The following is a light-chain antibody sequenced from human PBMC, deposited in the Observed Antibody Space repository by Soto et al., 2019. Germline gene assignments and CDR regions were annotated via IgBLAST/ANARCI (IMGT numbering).Light chain of an antibody. CDR1: QSVSSSY. Sequence: EIVLTQSPGTLSLSPGERATLSCRASQSVSSSYLAWYQQKPGQAPRLLIYVSSSRATGIPDRFSGSGSGTDFTLTISRLEPEDCAVYYCQQYGSSGTFGPGTKVDIK. CDR3: QQYGSSGT. J-gene: IGKJ3*01. V-gene: IGKV3-20*01. CDR2: VSS.